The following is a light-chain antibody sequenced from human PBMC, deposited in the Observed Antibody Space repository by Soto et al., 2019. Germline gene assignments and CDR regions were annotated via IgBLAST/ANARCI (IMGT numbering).Light chain of an antibody. CDR3: SSYRSSSTFV. V-gene: IGLV2-14*01. CDR1: SSDVGGYNY. CDR2: DVS. J-gene: IGLJ1*01. Sequence: QSALTQPASVPGSPGQSITISCTGTSSDVGGYNYVSWYQQHPGKAPKLMIYDVSNRPSGVSNRFSGSKSGNTASLTISGLQAEDEADYYCSSYRSSSTFVFGTGTKLTVL.